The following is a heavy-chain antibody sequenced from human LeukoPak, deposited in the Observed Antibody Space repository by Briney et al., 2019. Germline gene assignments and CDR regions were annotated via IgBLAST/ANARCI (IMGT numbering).Heavy chain of an antibody. Sequence: GSLKFSCKASGYPLPASYMHWVRHAPGRGHEGLGSINPNSGGTNYAQKFQGRVTMTRDKSISTAYMELSRLRIDDTAVYYCAREVEDYYDSSGCYFDYWGQGTLVTVSS. CDR2: INPNSGGT. J-gene: IGHJ4*02. CDR3: AREVEDYYDSSGCYFDY. CDR1: GYPLPASY. V-gene: IGHV1-2*02. D-gene: IGHD3-22*01.